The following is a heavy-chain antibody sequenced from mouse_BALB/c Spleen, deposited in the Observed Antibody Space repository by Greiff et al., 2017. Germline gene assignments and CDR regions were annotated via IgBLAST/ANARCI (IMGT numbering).Heavy chain of an antibody. V-gene: IGHV2-9*02. CDR3: AHHYYGSSYGAY. J-gene: IGHJ3*01. Sequence: QVQLQQSGPGLVAPSQSLSITCTVSGFSLTSYGVHWVRQPPGKGLEWLGVIWAGGSTNYNSALMSRLSISKDNSKSQVFLKLNSLQTDDTATYYCAHHYYGSSYGAYWGQGTLVTVSA. CDR2: IWAGGST. D-gene: IGHD1-1*01. CDR1: GFSLTSYG.